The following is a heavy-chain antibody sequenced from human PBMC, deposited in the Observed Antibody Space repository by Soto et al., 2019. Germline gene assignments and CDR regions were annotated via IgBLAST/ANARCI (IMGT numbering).Heavy chain of an antibody. D-gene: IGHD6-13*01. Sequence: QLQLQESGPGLVKPSETLSLTCTVSGGSISSSSYYWGWIRQPPGKGLEWIGSIYYSGSTYYNPSLKSRVTISVDTSKNQFSLKLSSVTAADTAVYYCARLHGSWQQLAYWGQGTLVTVSS. CDR3: ARLHGSWQQLAY. CDR2: IYYSGST. J-gene: IGHJ4*02. CDR1: GGSISSSSYY. V-gene: IGHV4-39*01.